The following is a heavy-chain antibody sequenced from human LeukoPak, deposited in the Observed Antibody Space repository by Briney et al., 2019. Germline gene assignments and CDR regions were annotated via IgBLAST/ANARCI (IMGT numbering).Heavy chain of an antibody. CDR3: ARETIYDGYYFDY. D-gene: IGHD3-22*01. CDR1: GGSISSYY. V-gene: IGHV4-59*01. Sequence: NTSETLSLTCTVSGGSISSYYWSWIRQPPGKGLEWIGYIYYSGSTNYNPSLKSRVTISVDTSKNQFSLKLSSVTAADTAVYYCARETIYDGYYFDYWGQGTLVTVSS. CDR2: IYYSGST. J-gene: IGHJ4*02.